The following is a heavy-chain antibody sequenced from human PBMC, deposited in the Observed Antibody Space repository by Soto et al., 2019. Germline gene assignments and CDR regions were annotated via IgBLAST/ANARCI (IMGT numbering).Heavy chain of an antibody. CDR3: ARGAFSTNYYYYYMDV. CDR1: GYTFTGYY. D-gene: IGHD3-3*02. V-gene: IGHV1-2*04. Sequence: ALVKVSCKASGYTFTGYYMHWVRQAPGQGLEWMGWINPNSGGTNYAQKFQGWVTMTRDTSISTAYMELSRLRSDDTAVYYCARGAFSTNYYYYYMDVWGKGTTVTVSS. J-gene: IGHJ6*03. CDR2: INPNSGGT.